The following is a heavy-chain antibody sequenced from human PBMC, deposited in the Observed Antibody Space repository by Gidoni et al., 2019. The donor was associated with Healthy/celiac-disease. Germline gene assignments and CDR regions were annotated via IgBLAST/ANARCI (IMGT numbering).Heavy chain of an antibody. CDR2: IYYSGST. Sequence: QVQLKASGPGLVKPSETLSLTCTVSGGSISSYYWRWIRQPPGKGLEWSRSIYYSGSTNYNPSLKSRVTISVDTSKNQFSLKLSAVSASDTAGYYCARNGRAASGSSFLDYWGQGTLVTVSS. D-gene: IGHD6-13*01. CDR3: ARNGRAASGSSFLDY. J-gene: IGHJ4*02. CDR1: GGSISSYY. V-gene: IGHV4-59*01.